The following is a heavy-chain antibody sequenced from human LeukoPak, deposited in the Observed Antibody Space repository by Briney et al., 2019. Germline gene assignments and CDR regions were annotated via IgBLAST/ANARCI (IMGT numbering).Heavy chain of an antibody. CDR2: ISCSGSSK. V-gene: IGHV3-23*01. CDR3: AKGRLCSGGSCYPYYFDY. J-gene: IGHJ4*02. D-gene: IGHD2-15*01. CDR1: GFTFSSYA. Sequence: PGGSLRLSCAASGFTFSSYAMSWVRQAPGKGLEWVSAISCSGSSKYYAGSVKGRLTISRDNSKNTLYLQMNSLRAEDTAVYYCAKGRLCSGGSCYPYYFDYWGQGTLVTVSS.